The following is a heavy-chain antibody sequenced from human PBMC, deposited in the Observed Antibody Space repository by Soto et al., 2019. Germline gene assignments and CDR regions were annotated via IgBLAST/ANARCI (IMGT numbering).Heavy chain of an antibody. V-gene: IGHV3-33*08. CDR1: GFTFNTYG. D-gene: IGHD2-15*01. J-gene: IGHJ6*02. CDR3: ARADCTGAYCYSWPFNYGVDV. CDR2: IWDDGSNK. Sequence: QVQLVESGGGVVQPGGSLRLSCTTSGFTFNTYGMHLVRQAPGKGLEWVAIIWDDGSNKYYADSVKGRFTISRDNSKNTLYLQMNSLRAEDTALYYCARADCTGAYCYSWPFNYGVDVWGQGTTVTVSS.